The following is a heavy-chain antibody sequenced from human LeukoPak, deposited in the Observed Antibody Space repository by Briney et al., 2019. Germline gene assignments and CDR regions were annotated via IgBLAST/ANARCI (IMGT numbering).Heavy chain of an antibody. J-gene: IGHJ4*02. CDR1: GFPFSSYA. V-gene: IGHV3-74*01. Sequence: PGGSLRLSCAASGFPFSSYAMYWVRHAPGKGLVWVSRVHGDGNNIRYADSVRGRFTISRDNAKNTLYLQMNSLRPEDTAVYYCARARVGDPTDYWGQGTLVTVSS. CDR3: ARARVGDPTDY. CDR2: VHGDGNNI. D-gene: IGHD1-26*01.